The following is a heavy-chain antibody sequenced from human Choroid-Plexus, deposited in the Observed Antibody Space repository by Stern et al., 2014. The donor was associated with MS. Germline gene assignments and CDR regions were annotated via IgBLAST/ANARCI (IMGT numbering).Heavy chain of an antibody. CDR3: AKDRQWSTYFFDY. CDR2: ISYDGSDK. Sequence: VQLEESGGGVAQPGRPLILSCAASGFTFSNFGMHWVRPAPGKGLEGVALISYDGSDKYYADSVKGRFTIFRDNSKNTLYMHMNSLRAEDTAVYYCAKDRQWSTYFFDYWGQGSLVTVSS. CDR1: GFTFSNFG. J-gene: IGHJ4*02. D-gene: IGHD2-15*01. V-gene: IGHV3-30*18.